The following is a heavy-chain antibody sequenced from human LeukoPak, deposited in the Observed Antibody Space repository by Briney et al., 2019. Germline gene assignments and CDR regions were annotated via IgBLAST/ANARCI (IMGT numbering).Heavy chain of an antibody. CDR2: ISSSSSYI. CDR3: AKDPIAYCGGDCHDAFDI. V-gene: IGHV3-21*04. CDR1: GFTFSSYS. D-gene: IGHD2-21*02. Sequence: PGGSLRLSCAASGFTFSSYSMNWVRQAPGKGLEWVSSISSSSSYIYYADSVKGRFTISRDNSKNTLYLQMNSLRAEDTAVYYCAKDPIAYCGGDCHDAFDIWGQGTMVTVSS. J-gene: IGHJ3*02.